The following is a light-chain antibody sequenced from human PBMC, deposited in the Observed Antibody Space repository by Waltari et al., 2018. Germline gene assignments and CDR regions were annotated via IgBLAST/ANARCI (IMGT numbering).Light chain of an antibody. J-gene: IGKJ4*01. Sequence: EIVMTQTPLSLSVTPGKPYSISCKSGQSLLHGDGRTLLYWFLQKPGQPPQLLIYEVFNRFSGVSDRFSGSGSGTDFTLKISRVEAEDVGVYYCMQSIQVPLTFGGGTKVEIK. V-gene: IGKV2D-29*01. CDR2: EVF. CDR3: MQSIQVPLT. CDR1: QSLLHGDGRTL.